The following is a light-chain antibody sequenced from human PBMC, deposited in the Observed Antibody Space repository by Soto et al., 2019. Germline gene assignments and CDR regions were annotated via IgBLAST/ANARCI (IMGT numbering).Light chain of an antibody. J-gene: IGKJ1*01. CDR1: QSVSSSY. Sequence: EIVLTQSPCTLSFSPLERSTLSCRASQSVSSSYLAWYQQKPGQAPRLLIYGASSRATGIPDRFSGSGSGTDFTLTISRLEPEDFAVYYCQQYGSSRTWTFGQGTKVDNK. V-gene: IGKV3-20*01. CDR2: GAS. CDR3: QQYGSSRTWT.